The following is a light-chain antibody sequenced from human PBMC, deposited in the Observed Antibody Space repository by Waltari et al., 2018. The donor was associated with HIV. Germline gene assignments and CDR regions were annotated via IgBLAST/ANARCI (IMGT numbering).Light chain of an antibody. Sequence: GTPGQRITVSCSGSGPNIGTNYAYWYQQLPGAAPKLLVYRNSQRPSGVPDRFSGSKSGTSASLAISGLRSEDEADYHCASWDDRVSGWVFGGGTKLTVL. V-gene: IGLV1-47*01. J-gene: IGLJ3*02. CDR2: RNS. CDR1: GPNIGTNY. CDR3: ASWDDRVSGWV.